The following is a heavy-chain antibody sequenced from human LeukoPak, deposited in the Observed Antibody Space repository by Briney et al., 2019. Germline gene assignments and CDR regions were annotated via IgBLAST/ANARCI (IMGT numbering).Heavy chain of an antibody. D-gene: IGHD4-17*01. CDR1: GGSISSGSYY. CDR3: ARVADGDPTGGGYFDY. J-gene: IGHJ4*02. Sequence: SETLSLTCTVSGGSISSGSYYWSWIRQPAGKGLEWIGRIYTSGSTNYNPSLKSRVTISVDTSKNQFSLKLSSVTAADTAVYYCARVADGDPTGGGYFDYWGQGTLVTVSS. V-gene: IGHV4-61*02. CDR2: IYTSGST.